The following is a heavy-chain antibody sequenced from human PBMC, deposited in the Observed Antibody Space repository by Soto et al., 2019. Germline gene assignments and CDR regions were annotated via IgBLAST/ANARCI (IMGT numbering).Heavy chain of an antibody. J-gene: IGHJ3*02. D-gene: IGHD3-3*01. V-gene: IGHV1-18*01. CDR1: GYTFTSYG. CDR3: ARDVTTNFGVVPSPGDAFDI. Sequence: ASVKVSCKASGYTFTSYGISWVRQAPGQGLEWLGWISAYNGNTNYAQKLQGRVTMTTDTSTSTAYVELRSLRSDDTAVYYCARDVTTNFGVVPSPGDAFDIWGQGTMVTVSS. CDR2: ISAYNGNT.